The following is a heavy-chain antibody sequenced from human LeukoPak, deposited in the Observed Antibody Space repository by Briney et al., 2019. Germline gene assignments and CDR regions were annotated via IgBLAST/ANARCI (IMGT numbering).Heavy chain of an antibody. CDR3: AKRIAVAGPYFDY. CDR2: ITTSGGST. D-gene: IGHD6-19*01. CDR1: GFTFSGYA. V-gene: IGHV3-23*01. Sequence: GGSLRLSCAASGFTFSGYAMSWVRQGPGKGLEWVSAITTSGGSTYYADSVKGRFTISRDNSKNTLYLQMNSLRAEDTAVYYCAKRIAVAGPYFDYWGQGTLVTVSS. J-gene: IGHJ4*02.